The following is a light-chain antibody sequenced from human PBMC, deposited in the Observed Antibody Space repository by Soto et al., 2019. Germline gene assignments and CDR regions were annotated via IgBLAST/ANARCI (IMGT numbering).Light chain of an antibody. Sequence: QSVLTQSSSASASLGYSVKITCTLSSGHSSYIIEWHQQQPGQAPRYLMKLEGSRSYKKGSGVPDRFSGSTPTADRYLAISNLLFEDEADYYCATCYSNTHTVFGGGTKLTVL. CDR1: SGHSSYI. CDR2: LEGSRSY. V-gene: IGLV4-60*02. J-gene: IGLJ3*02. CDR3: ATCYSNTHTV.